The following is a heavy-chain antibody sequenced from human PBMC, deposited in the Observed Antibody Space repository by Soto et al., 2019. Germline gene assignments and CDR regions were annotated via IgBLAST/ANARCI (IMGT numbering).Heavy chain of an antibody. Sequence: GASVKVSCKASGGTLSSYTISWVRQAPGQGLEWMGRIIPILGIANYAQKFQGRVTITADKSTSTAYMELSSLRSEDTAVYYCARDASFDIVVVPAAIRGWFDPWGQGTLVTVSS. V-gene: IGHV1-69*04. CDR1: GGTLSSYT. D-gene: IGHD2-2*01. CDR2: IIPILGIA. CDR3: ARDASFDIVVVPAAIRGWFDP. J-gene: IGHJ5*02.